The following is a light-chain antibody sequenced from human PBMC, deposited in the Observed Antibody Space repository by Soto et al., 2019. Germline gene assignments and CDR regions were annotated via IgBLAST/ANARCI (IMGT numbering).Light chain of an antibody. J-gene: IGLJ3*02. CDR2: STN. CDR3: VLYMGSGISV. CDR1: SGSVSTSYY. Sequence: QTVVTQEPSFSVSPGGTVTLTCGLSSGSVSTSYYPSWYQQTPGQVPRTLIYSTNTRSSGVPDRFSGSILGNKAALTITGAQADDESDYYCVLYMGSGISVFGGGTKITVL. V-gene: IGLV8-61*01.